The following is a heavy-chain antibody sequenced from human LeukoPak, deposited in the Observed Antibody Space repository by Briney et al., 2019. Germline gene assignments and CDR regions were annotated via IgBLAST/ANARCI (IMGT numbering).Heavy chain of an antibody. J-gene: IGHJ6*02. CDR2: IYPGDSDT. D-gene: IGHD2-2*01. CDR3: AREIGYCSSTSCYRFYYYYGMDV. V-gene: IGHV5-51*01. Sequence: HGESLKISCKGSGYTFSTYWIAWVRQLPGKGLEWMGIIYPGDSDTRYSPSFQGHVTISADKSISTAYLQWSSLKASDTAMYYCAREIGYCSSTSCYRFYYYYGMDVWGQGTTVTVSS. CDR1: GYTFSTYW.